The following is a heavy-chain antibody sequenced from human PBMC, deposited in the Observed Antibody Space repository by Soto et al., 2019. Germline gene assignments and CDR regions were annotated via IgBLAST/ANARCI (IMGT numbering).Heavy chain of an antibody. J-gene: IGHJ4*02. CDR2: IYYSEST. CDR3: ARLVCSGGSCYSFYFDY. V-gene: IGHV4-59*08. Sequence: PSETLSLTCTVSGGSISSYYWSWIRQPPGKGLEWIGYIYYSESTNYNPSLKSRVTISVDTSKNQFSLKLSSVTDADTAVYYCARLVCSGGSCYSFYFDYWGQGTLVTVSS. D-gene: IGHD2-15*01. CDR1: GGSISSYY.